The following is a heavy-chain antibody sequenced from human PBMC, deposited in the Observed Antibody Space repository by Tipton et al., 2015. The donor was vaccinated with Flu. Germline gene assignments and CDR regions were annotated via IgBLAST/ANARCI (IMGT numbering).Heavy chain of an antibody. Sequence: SLRLSCAASGFTFSSYAMSWVRQAPGKGLEWVSAISGSGGSTYYADSVKSRFTISRDNSKNTLYLQMNSLRAEDTAVYYCAKSFRVPFLYGSRWFWCFQPWGRGPRVSVSS. J-gene: IGHJ1*01. CDR1: GFTFSSYA. CDR3: AKSFRVPFLYGSRWFWCFQP. V-gene: IGHV3-23*01. CDR2: ISGSGGST. D-gene: IGHD6-13*01.